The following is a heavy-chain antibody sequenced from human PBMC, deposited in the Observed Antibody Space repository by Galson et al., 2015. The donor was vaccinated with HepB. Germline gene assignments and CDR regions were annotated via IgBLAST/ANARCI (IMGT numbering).Heavy chain of an antibody. D-gene: IGHD3-10*01. J-gene: IGHJ4*02. CDR3: ARDRTGLLWFGELEHYFDY. V-gene: IGHV1-3*01. Sequence: SVKVSCKASGYTFTGYYMHWVRQAPGQRLEWMGWINAGNGNTKYSQKFQGRVTITRDTSASTAYMELSSLRSEDTAVYYCARDRTGLLWFGELEHYFDYWGQGTLVTVSS. CDR1: GYTFTGYY. CDR2: INAGNGNT.